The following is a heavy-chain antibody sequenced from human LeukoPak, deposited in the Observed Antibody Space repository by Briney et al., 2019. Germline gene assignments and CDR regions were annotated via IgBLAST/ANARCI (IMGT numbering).Heavy chain of an antibody. CDR1: GFTFTSYS. Sequence: PGGSLRLSCAASGFTFTSYSMNWVRQAPGKGLEWASTISGGGGSTYYAVSVKGRFTISRDNSKNTLYLQVNSLRAEDTAVYYCAKGGKWDVTPFDYWGQGTLVTVSS. J-gene: IGHJ4*02. D-gene: IGHD1-26*01. V-gene: IGHV3-23*01. CDR2: ISGGGGST. CDR3: AKGGKWDVTPFDY.